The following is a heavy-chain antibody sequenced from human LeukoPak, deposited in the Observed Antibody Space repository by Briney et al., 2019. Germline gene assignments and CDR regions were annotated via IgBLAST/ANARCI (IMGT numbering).Heavy chain of an antibody. CDR2: IYYSGST. J-gene: IGHJ4*02. Sequence: PSETLSLTCTVSGGSISSSSYYWGWIRQPPGKGLEWIGSIYYSGSTYYNPSLKSRVTISVDTSKNQFSLRLSSVTAADTAVYYCARLPTAMVSFDYWGQGTLVTVSS. CDR1: GGSISSSSYY. CDR3: ARLPTAMVSFDY. D-gene: IGHD5-18*01. V-gene: IGHV4-39*01.